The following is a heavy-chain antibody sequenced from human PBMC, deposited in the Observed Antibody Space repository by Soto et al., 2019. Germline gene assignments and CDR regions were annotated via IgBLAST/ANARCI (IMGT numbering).Heavy chain of an antibody. J-gene: IGHJ4*02. D-gene: IGHD4-17*01. CDR1: GVSISSGGYY. V-gene: IGHV4-31*03. CDR2: IYYSGST. CDR3: ATGDYGDPSGFDY. Sequence: QVQLQESGPGLLKPSQTLSLTCTVSGVSISSGGYYWSWIRQHPGKGLEWIGFIYYSGSTYYSPSLKSRVTVSLDTSKNQFSLNLSSVTAADTAVYYCATGDYGDPSGFDYWGQGTLVTVSS.